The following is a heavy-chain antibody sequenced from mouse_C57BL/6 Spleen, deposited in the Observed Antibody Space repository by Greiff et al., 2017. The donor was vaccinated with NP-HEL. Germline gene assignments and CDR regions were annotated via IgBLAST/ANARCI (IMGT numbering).Heavy chain of an antibody. CDR1: GYTFTDYY. J-gene: IGHJ4*01. CDR2: INPYNGGT. D-gene: IGHD2-4*01. V-gene: IGHV1-19*01. CDR3: VYYDYDAAYAMDY. Sequence: VQLKQSGPVLVKPGASVKMSCKASGYTFTDYYMNWVKQSHGKSLEWIGVINPYNGGTSYNQKFKGKATLTVDKSSSTAYTELNSLTSEDSAVYYCVYYDYDAAYAMDYWGQGTSVTVSS.